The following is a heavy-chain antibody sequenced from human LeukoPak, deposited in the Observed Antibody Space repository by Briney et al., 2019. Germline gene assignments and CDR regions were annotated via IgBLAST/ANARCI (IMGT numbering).Heavy chain of an antibody. CDR1: GGTFSSYA. CDR2: IIPIFGTA. D-gene: IGHD5-24*01. J-gene: IGHJ4*02. V-gene: IGHV1-69*13. Sequence: GASVKVSCKASGGTFSSYAISWVRQAPGQGLEWMGGIIPIFGTANYAQKFQGRVTITADESTSTAYMELSSLRSEDTAVYYCANDYNYIIDYWGQGTLVTVSS. CDR3: ANDYNYIIDY.